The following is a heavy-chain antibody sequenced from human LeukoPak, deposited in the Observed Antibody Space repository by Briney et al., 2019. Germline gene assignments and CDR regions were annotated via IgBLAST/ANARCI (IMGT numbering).Heavy chain of an antibody. J-gene: IGHJ4*02. CDR3: ARLEGQQLVRY. D-gene: IGHD6-13*01. Sequence: ASVKVSCKASGYTFTGYFIHWVRQAPGQGLELMGWINPNSGGTNYAQKFQGRVTMTRGTSISTAYMELSRLRSDDTAVYYCARLEGQQLVRYWGQGTLVTVSS. CDR1: GYTFTGYF. CDR2: INPNSGGT. V-gene: IGHV1-2*02.